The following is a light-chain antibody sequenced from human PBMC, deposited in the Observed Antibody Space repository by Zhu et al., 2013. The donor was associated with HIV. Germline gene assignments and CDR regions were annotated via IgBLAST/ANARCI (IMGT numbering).Light chain of an antibody. CDR2: LGS. CDR3: MQALQTPLT. Sequence: IVVTQSPLSLPVTPGEPASISCRSSQSLLHSNGRNYLDWYLQKPGQSPQLLIYLGSNRASGVPDRFSGTGSGTDFTLKISRVEAEDIGIYYCMQALQTPLTFGGGTKVEIK. J-gene: IGKJ4*01. V-gene: IGKV2-28*01. CDR1: QSLLHSNGRNY.